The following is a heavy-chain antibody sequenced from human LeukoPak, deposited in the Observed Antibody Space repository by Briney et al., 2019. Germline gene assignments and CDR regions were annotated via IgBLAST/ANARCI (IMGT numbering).Heavy chain of an antibody. D-gene: IGHD3-3*01. CDR3: ARDAVTIFGVVDDY. V-gene: IGHV3-7*01. J-gene: IGHJ4*02. CDR2: IKQDGSEK. CDR1: GFTFSSYW. Sequence: PGGSLRLSCAASGFTFSSYWMSWVRQAPGKGLEWVANIKQDGSEKYYVDSVNGRFTISRDNAKNSLYLQMNSLRAEDTAVYYCARDAVTIFGVVDDYWGQGTLVTVSS.